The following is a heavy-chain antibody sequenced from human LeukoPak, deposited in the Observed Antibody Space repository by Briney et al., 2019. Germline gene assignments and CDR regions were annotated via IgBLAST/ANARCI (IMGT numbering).Heavy chain of an antibody. V-gene: IGHV3-30*18. CDR1: GFTFSSYG. Sequence: GGSLRLPCAASGFTFSSYGMHWVRQAPGKGLEWVAVISYDGSNKYYADSVKGRFTISRDNSKNTLYLQMNSLRAEDTAVYYCAKEPTYSGSYYWGQGTLVTVSS. CDR2: ISYDGSNK. J-gene: IGHJ4*02. CDR3: AKEPTYSGSYY. D-gene: IGHD1-26*01.